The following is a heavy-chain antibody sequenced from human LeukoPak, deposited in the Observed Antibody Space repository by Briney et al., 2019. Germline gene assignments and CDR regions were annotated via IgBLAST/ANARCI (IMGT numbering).Heavy chain of an antibody. CDR1: GGTFSSYA. D-gene: IGHD1-26*01. CDR2: IIPILGIA. V-gene: IGHV1-69*04. CDR3: AQEGGSYYKVIDY. J-gene: IGHJ4*02. Sequence: ASVKVSCKASGGTFSSYAISWVRQAPGQGLEWMGRIIPILGIANYAQKFQGRVTITADKSTSTAYMELSSLRSEDTAVYYCAQEGGSYYKVIDYWGQGTLVTVSS.